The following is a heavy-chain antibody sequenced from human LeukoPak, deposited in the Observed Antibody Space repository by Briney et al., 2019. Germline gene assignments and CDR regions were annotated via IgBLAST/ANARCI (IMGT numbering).Heavy chain of an antibody. D-gene: IGHD4-11*01. CDR2: INWNGGNT. V-gene: IGHV3-20*04. CDR1: GFTFDDCG. J-gene: IGHJ4*02. Sequence: GGSLRLSCAASGFTFDDCGMSWVRQAPGKGLEWVSGINWNGGNTGYAGSVKGRFTISRDNAKNSLYLQMNSLRAEDTALYYCARVASNYDFDYWGQGTLVTVSS. CDR3: ARVASNYDFDY.